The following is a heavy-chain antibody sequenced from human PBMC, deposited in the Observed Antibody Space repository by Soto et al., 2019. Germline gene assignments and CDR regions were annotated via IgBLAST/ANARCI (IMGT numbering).Heavy chain of an antibody. Sequence: QLQLQESGPGLMKPSETLSLTCSVSGGSISSNSYFWDWIRQSPGKGLEWIGSVHFRGSTYYNPSLKCRVTISVDTSKNLFSLKLTSVTAADRAVYYCARRGPNNSYGYDHRLDPWGQGTLVTVSS. D-gene: IGHD5-18*01. V-gene: IGHV4-39*01. CDR2: VHFRGST. CDR1: GGSISSNSYF. CDR3: ARRGPNNSYGYDHRLDP. J-gene: IGHJ5*02.